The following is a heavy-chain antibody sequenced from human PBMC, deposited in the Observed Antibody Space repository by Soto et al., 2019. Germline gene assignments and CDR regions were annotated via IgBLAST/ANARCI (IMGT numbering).Heavy chain of an antibody. CDR3: ARDSPKKYYGSGSPPNYYYYMDV. CDR2: IYSGGST. CDR1: GFTVSSNY. Sequence: EVQLVESGGGLVQPGGSLRLSCAASGFTVSSNYMSWVRQAPGKGLEWVSVIYSGGSTYYADSVKGRFTISRHNSKNTLYLQMNSLRAEDTAVYYCARDSPKKYYGSGSPPNYYYYMDVWGKGTTVTVSS. V-gene: IGHV3-53*04. D-gene: IGHD3-10*01. J-gene: IGHJ6*03.